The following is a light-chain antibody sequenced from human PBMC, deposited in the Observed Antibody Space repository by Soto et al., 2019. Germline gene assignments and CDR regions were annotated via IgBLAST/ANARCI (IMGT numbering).Light chain of an antibody. V-gene: IGKV1-39*01. CDR1: QDISNY. CDR3: QQSYSTIT. J-gene: IGKJ5*01. Sequence: DIQMTQSPSSLSASVGDRVTITCQASQDISNYLNWYQQKPGKAPKLLIYAASSLQSGVPSRFSGSGSGTDFTLTISSLKPEDFATYYCQQSYSTITFGQGTRREIK. CDR2: AAS.